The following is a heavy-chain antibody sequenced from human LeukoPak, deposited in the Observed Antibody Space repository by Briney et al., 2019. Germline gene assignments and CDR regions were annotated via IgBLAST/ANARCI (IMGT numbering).Heavy chain of an antibody. CDR3: ARDDYDSSGQFDY. CDR2: INPNSGGT. Sequence: ASVKVSCKASGYTFTGYYMHWVRQAPGQGLEWMGWINPNSGGTNHAQKFQGRVTMTRDTSISTAYMELSRLRSDDTAVYYCARDDYDSSGQFDYWGQGTLVTVSS. J-gene: IGHJ4*02. CDR1: GYTFTGYY. D-gene: IGHD3-22*01. V-gene: IGHV1-2*02.